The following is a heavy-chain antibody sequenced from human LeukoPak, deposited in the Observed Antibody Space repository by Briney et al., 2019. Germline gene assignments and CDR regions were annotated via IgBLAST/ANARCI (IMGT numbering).Heavy chain of an antibody. Sequence: GESLKISCKASSSTFSNYWIGWVRQMPGRGLEWMGITYPGGSQTIYMPPFQGQVTISVDESATTAYLQWNTLKASDTAMYYCARRYYTSVWFDPWGQGTLVTVSS. V-gene: IGHV5-51*01. D-gene: IGHD1-26*01. CDR3: ARRYYTSVWFDP. CDR2: TYPGGSQT. CDR1: SSTFSNYW. J-gene: IGHJ5*02.